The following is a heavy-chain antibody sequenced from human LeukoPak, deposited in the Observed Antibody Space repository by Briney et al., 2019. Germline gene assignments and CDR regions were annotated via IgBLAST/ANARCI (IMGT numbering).Heavy chain of an antibody. Sequence: ASVKVSCKASGYTFIHYFVHWVRQAPGQGLEWMGWINPNSGGTNYAQKFQGRVTMTRDTSIGTAYMELSRLRSDDTAVYYCARAGCSSTSCYERAWFDPWGQGTLVTVSS. D-gene: IGHD2-2*01. CDR3: ARAGCSSTSCYERAWFDP. J-gene: IGHJ5*02. V-gene: IGHV1-2*02. CDR1: GYTFIHYF. CDR2: INPNSGGT.